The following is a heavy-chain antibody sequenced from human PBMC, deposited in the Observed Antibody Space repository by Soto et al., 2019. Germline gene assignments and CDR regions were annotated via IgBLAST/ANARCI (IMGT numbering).Heavy chain of an antibody. CDR3: ARDQVAVITGTRFFDY. V-gene: IGHV3-30-3*01. CDR1: GFTFSNYA. CDR2: ISYDGNNK. D-gene: IGHD1-7*01. Sequence: QRLSCAASGFTFSNYAMHWVRQAPGKGLEWVAVISYDGNNKYYADSVKGRFTISRDNSKNTLYLQMNSLRVEDTAVYYCARDQVAVITGTRFFDYWVQGTMVTVSS. J-gene: IGHJ4*02.